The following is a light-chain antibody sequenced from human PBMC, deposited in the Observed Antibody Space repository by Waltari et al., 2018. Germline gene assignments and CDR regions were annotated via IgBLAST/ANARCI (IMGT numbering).Light chain of an antibody. CDR1: QSVSSS. CDR2: GAS. J-gene: IGKJ3*01. V-gene: IGKV3-15*01. Sequence: EIVMTQSPATLSVSPGERATLSCRVSQSVSSSLAWYQQKPGQPPRLLIHGASSRATGIPAWFSGSGSGTEFTLTINSLQSDDFAVYYCVQYKNWPSFGPGTKVEIK. CDR3: VQYKNWPS.